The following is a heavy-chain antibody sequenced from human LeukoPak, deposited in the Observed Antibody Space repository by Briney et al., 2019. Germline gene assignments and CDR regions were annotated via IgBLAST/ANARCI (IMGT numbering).Heavy chain of an antibody. CDR3: ASRPRTTRSFDY. CDR1: GYTFTSYG. CDR2: ISAYNGNT. V-gene: IGHV1-18*01. D-gene: IGHD4-17*01. Sequence: ASVQVSCKASGYTFTSYGISWVRQAPGQGLEWMGWISAYNGNTNYAQKLQGRVTMTTDTSTSTAYMELRSLRSDDTAVYYCASRPRTTRSFDYWGQGTLVTVSS. J-gene: IGHJ4*02.